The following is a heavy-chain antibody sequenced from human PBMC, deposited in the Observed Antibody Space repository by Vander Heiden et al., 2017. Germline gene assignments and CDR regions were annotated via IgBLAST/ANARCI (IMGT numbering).Heavy chain of an antibody. CDR2: ISSSSSTI. Sequence: VQLEESGGGLVQPGGSLRLSCAAYGFTFSSYSLNWIRQAPGKGLEWVSYISSSSSTIYYSDTVKGRFTISRDNAKDSLFLQMNSLRDEDTGVYYCARVGSGYDLINDGFDIWGQGTMVTVSS. D-gene: IGHD5-12*01. J-gene: IGHJ3*02. V-gene: IGHV3-48*02. CDR3: ARVGSGYDLINDGFDI. CDR1: GFTFSSYS.